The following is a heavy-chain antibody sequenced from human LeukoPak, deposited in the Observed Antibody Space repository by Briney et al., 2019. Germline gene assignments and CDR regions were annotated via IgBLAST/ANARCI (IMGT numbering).Heavy chain of an antibody. J-gene: IGHJ1*01. V-gene: IGHV1-18*01. CDR3: ARVEGSYYHDSSGYSAH. CDR2: ISAHNRNT. Sequence: ASVKVSCKASGYTFTNYGVTWVRQAPGQGLEWMGWISAHNRNTNYAQKFQGGVTMTTDTSTSTAYMELRSLISDDTAVYYCARVEGSYYHDSSGYSAHWGQGTLVTVSS. D-gene: IGHD3-22*01. CDR1: GYTFTNYG.